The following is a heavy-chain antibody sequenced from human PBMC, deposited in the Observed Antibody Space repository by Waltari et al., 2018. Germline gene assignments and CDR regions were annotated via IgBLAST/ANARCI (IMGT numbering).Heavy chain of an antibody. CDR2: IIPILGIT. V-gene: IGHV1-69*02. D-gene: IGHD2-8*01. CDR3: ATVHNGAMTFFDY. J-gene: IGHJ4*02. CDR1: GGTFITQT. Sequence: VQSGAEVKRPGTSVRVACKPSGGTFITQTMTWVRQAPGQGLAWMGRIIPILGITNYAQKFHDRAIITADESTGTAYMDLGGLTADDTAVYYCATVHNGAMTFFDYWDQGTLVTVSS.